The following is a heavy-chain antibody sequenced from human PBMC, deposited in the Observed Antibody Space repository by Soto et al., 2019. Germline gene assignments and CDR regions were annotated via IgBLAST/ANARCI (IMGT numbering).Heavy chain of an antibody. CDR2: ISYDGSNK. CDR1: GFTFSSYA. D-gene: IGHD6-13*01. CDR3: ARVRSPYSSSWYVWYFDY. V-gene: IGHV3-30-3*01. J-gene: IGHJ4*02. Sequence: PRLSCAASGFTFSSYAMHWVRQAPGKGLEWVAVISYDGSNKYYADSVKGRFTISRDNSKNTLYLQMNSLRAEDTAVYYCARVRSPYSSSWYVWYFDYWGQGTLVTVSS.